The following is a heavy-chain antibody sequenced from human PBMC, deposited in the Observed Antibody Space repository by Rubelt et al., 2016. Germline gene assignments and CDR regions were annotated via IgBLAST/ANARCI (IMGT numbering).Heavy chain of an antibody. CDR3: ARESSAHSGSYDS. CDR1: GGSISTYY. CDR2: ITHSGST. Sequence: QVQLQESGPGLVKPSETLSLTCSVSGGSISTYYWSWIRQPPGKGLEWIGEITHSGSTNYNPSLKSRVTISADRSNNQFSLKLPSVTAADTAVYYCARESSAHSGSYDSWGQGTLVTVSS. J-gene: IGHJ5*01. D-gene: IGHD1-26*01. V-gene: IGHV4-59*12.